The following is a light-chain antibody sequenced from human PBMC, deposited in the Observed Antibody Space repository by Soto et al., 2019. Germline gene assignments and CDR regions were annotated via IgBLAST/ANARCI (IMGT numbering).Light chain of an antibody. V-gene: IGLV2-14*03. Sequence: QSVLTQPASVSGSPGQSITISCTGTSSDVGGYDYVSWYQHHPGKAPKLMIYDVSNRPSGVSNRFSGSKSGNTASLTISGLQAEDEADYYCSSYTSSSLYVFGTGTKPTVL. CDR3: SSYTSSSLYV. CDR1: SSDVGGYDY. CDR2: DVS. J-gene: IGLJ1*01.